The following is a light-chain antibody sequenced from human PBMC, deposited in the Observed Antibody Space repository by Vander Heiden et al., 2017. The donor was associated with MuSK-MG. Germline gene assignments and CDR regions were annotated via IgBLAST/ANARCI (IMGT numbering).Light chain of an antibody. CDR2: AAT. Sequence: DIQMPQSPSSVAASVGDRVTITCRASHDIGFWLGWYQQKPGQAPKLLIYAATSLVGGVPSRFSGSGSGTEFTLTISSLQPEDFATYFCQRADGVPRTFGGGTRVE. J-gene: IGKJ4*01. CDR3: QRADGVPRT. V-gene: IGKV1-12*01. CDR1: HDIGFW.